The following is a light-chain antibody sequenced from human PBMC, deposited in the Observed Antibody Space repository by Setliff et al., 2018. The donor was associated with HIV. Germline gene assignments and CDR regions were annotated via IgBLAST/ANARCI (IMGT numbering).Light chain of an antibody. V-gene: IGLV2-14*03. CDR1: SSDIAKYAY. CDR2: DVS. J-gene: IGLJ1*01. Sequence: QSALTQPASVSGSPGQSITISCTGTSSDIAKYAYVSRYQQYPGKAPKLIIYDVSDRPSGVSDRFSASKSGNTASLTISGLQAEDEADYFCSSYTDTTTLYVFGTGTKVTVL. CDR3: SSYTDTTTLYV.